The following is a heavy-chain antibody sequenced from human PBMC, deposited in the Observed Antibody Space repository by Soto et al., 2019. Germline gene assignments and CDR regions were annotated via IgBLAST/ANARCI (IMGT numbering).Heavy chain of an antibody. D-gene: IGHD4-17*01. CDR2: ISYDGSNK. CDR3: ANGHGHDYGDYDPFMDV. J-gene: IGHJ6*02. CDR1: GFTFSSYG. V-gene: IGHV3-30*18. Sequence: GGSLRLSCAASGFTFSSYGMHWVRQAPGKGLEWVAVISYDGSNKYYADSVKGRFTISRDNSKNTLYLQMNSLRAEDTAVYYCANGHGHDYGDYDPFMDVWGQGTTVTVSS.